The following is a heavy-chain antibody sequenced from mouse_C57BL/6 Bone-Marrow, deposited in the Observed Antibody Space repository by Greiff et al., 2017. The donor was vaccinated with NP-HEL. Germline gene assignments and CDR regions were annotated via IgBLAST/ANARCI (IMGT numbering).Heavy chain of an antibody. V-gene: IGHV1-59*01. CDR1: GYTFTSYW. CDR2: IDPSDSYT. J-gene: IGHJ3*01. D-gene: IGHD1-1*01. Sequence: QVQLQQSGAELVRPGTSVKLSCKASGYTFTSYWMHWVKQRPGQGLEWIGVIDPSDSYTNYNQKFKGKATFTVDTSSSTAYMQLSSLTSEDSAVYYCAREEAYYYGSSWGWFAYWGQGTLVTVSA. CDR3: AREEAYYYGSSWGWFAY.